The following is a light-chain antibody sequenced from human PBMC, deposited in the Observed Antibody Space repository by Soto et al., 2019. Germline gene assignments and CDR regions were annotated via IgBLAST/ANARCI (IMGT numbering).Light chain of an antibody. CDR3: QEYKSYST. Sequence: DIQPTQSPSTLSASVGDRVTLTCRASQSLNTRLAWYQQRPGKAPKLLIYDASTLESGVPSRFSGGGSGTEFTLTINNLQPDDLATYICQEYKSYSTFGRGTKVDIK. CDR1: QSLNTR. CDR2: DAS. V-gene: IGKV1-5*01. J-gene: IGKJ1*01.